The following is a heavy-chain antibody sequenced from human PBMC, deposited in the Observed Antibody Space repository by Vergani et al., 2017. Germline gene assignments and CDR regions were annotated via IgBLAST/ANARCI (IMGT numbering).Heavy chain of an antibody. V-gene: IGHV4-31*11. CDR1: GGSISSGDHC. CDR2: IFYSGTT. CDR3: ARGRGDNWYFDL. J-gene: IGHJ2*01. D-gene: IGHD3-10*01. Sequence: QVQLQESGPGVVKPSQTLSLTCAVSGGSISSGDHCWTWIRQRPGKGLEWIGYIFYSGTTYDNPSLRSRLTISVDTSQNQFSLKLRPVTAADTAVYYCARGRGDNWYFDLWGRGTLVTVSS.